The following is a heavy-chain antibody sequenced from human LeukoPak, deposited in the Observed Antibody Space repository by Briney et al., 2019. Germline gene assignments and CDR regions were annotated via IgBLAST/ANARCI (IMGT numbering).Heavy chain of an antibody. CDR3: ARVWADYGGNPDDFDI. D-gene: IGHD4-23*01. J-gene: IGHJ3*02. Sequence: GGSLRLSCAASGFTFSSYSMNWVRQAPGKGLEWVSSISSSSSYIYYADSVKGRFTISRDNAKNSLYLQMSSLRAEDTAVYYCARVWADYGGNPDDFDIWGQGTMVTVSS. CDR2: ISSSSSYI. V-gene: IGHV3-21*01. CDR1: GFTFSSYS.